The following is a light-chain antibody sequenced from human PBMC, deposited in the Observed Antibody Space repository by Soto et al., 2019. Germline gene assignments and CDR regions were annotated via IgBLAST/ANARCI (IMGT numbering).Light chain of an antibody. CDR3: QQYSRNPLT. V-gene: IGKV1-5*03. CDR1: QSVSSW. J-gene: IGKJ4*01. CDR2: KAS. Sequence: DIQMTQSPSTLSASVGDRVTITCRASQSVSSWLAWYQQKPGEVPKLLIYKASSLESGVPSRFSGSGSGTEFTLTISSLQPDVFVTYYCQQYSRNPLTFGGGTKVEIK.